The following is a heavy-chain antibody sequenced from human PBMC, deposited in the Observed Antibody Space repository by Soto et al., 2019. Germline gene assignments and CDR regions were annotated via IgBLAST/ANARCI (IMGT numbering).Heavy chain of an antibody. CDR2: IYYSGST. CDR1: GGSISGSSYY. D-gene: IGHD6-19*01. Sequence: QLQLQESGPGLVKPSETLSLTCTVSGGSISGSSYYWGWIRQPPGKGLEWIGTIYYSGSTYYNPSLKSRVTISVDSSKNHFSLKVRSVTSAATAVSYCARPAYRSGWADDWGKGTLVTVSS. CDR3: ARPAYRSGWADD. V-gene: IGHV4-39*01. J-gene: IGHJ4*02.